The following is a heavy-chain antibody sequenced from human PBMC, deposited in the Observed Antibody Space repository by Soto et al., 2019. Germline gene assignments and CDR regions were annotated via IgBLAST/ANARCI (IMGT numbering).Heavy chain of an antibody. Sequence: PGESLKISCAASGFTFSIYAMTWVRQSPGEGLEWVSSMSRTGDNTYYADSVKGRFTISRDNSKNTLYLQMNSLRVEDTAIYYCAKDQSNSNPLYYFDFWGPGTLVTVSS. V-gene: IGHV3-23*01. CDR1: GFTFSIYA. J-gene: IGHJ4*02. CDR2: MSRTGDNT. CDR3: AKDQSNSNPLYYFDF. D-gene: IGHD3-22*01.